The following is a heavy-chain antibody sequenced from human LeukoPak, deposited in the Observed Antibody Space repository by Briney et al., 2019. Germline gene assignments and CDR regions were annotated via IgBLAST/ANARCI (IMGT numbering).Heavy chain of an antibody. Sequence: PSETLSLTCAVYGGSFSGYYWSWIRQPPGKGLEWIGEINHSGSTNYNPSLKSRVTISVDTSKNQFSLKLSSVTAADTAVYYCARRVVVVAAKTSGNWFDPWGQGTLVTVSS. CDR1: GGSFSGYY. V-gene: IGHV4-34*01. D-gene: IGHD2-15*01. CDR2: INHSGST. CDR3: ARRVVVVAAKTSGNWFDP. J-gene: IGHJ5*02.